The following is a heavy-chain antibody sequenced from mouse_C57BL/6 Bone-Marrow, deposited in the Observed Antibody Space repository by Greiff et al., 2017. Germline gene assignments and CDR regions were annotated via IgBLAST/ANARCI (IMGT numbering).Heavy chain of an antibody. J-gene: IGHJ4*01. CDR3: ARGYYYGSSLYAMDY. D-gene: IGHD1-1*01. CDR2: ISDGGSYT. Sequence: EVQVVESGGGLVKPGGSLKLSCAASGFTFSSYAMSWVRQTPEKRLEWVATISDGGSYTYYPDNVKGRFTISRDTAKNNLYLQMSHLKSEDTAMYYCARGYYYGSSLYAMDYWGQGTSVTVSS. CDR1: GFTFSSYA. V-gene: IGHV5-4*01.